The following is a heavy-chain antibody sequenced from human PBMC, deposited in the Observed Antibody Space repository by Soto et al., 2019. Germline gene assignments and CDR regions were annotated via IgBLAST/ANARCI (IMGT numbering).Heavy chain of an antibody. D-gene: IGHD2-2*01. V-gene: IGHV4-34*01. J-gene: IGHJ6*02. CDR2: INHSGST. Sequence: QVQLQQWGAGLLKPSETLSLTCAVYGGSFSGYYWSWIRQPPGKGLEWIGEINHSGSTNYNPSLKSRVTISVDTSKNQFSLKLSSVTAADTAVYYCARRGNIVVVPAANPRHYGMDVWGQGTTVTVSS. CDR3: ARRGNIVVVPAANPRHYGMDV. CDR1: GGSFSGYY.